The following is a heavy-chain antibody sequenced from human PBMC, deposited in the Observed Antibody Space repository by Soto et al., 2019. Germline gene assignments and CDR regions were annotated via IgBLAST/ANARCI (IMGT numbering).Heavy chain of an antibody. CDR2: IYPGDSDT. CDR1: GYSFTSYW. CDR3: ARLPEFGELSTHSPTIAAADPFDY. V-gene: IGHV5-51*03. D-gene: IGHD3-10*01. J-gene: IGHJ4*02. Sequence: EVQLVQSGAEVKKPGESLKISCKGSGYSFTSYWIGWVRQMPGKGLEWMGIIYPGDSDTRYSPSFQGQVTISADKSISTAYLQWSSLKASDTAMYYCARLPEFGELSTHSPTIAAADPFDYWGQGTLVTVSS.